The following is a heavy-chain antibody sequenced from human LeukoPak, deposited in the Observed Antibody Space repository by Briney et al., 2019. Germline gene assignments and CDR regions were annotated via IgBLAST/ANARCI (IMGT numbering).Heavy chain of an antibody. CDR2: ISSSSSYI. J-gene: IGHJ4*02. Sequence: GGSLRLSCAASGFTFSSYDIHWVRQAPGKGLEWVSSISSSSSYISYADSVKGRFTISIDNAKNSLYLQMNSLRAEDTAVYYCARESYYYDSSGYYSPAGFGYWGQGTLVTVSS. CDR1: GFTFSSYD. D-gene: IGHD3-22*01. CDR3: ARESYYYDSSGYYSPAGFGY. V-gene: IGHV3-21*01.